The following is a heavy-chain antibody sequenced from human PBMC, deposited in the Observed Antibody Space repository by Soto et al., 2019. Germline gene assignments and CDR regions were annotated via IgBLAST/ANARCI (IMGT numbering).Heavy chain of an antibody. Sequence: ASVKVSCKASGGTFSSYAISWVRQAPGQGLEWMGGIIPIFGTANYAQKFQGRVTITADESTSTAYMELSSLRSEDTAVYYCARWYSSGWYRNHWGQGTLVTVSS. D-gene: IGHD6-19*01. V-gene: IGHV1-69*13. CDR3: ARWYSSGWYRNH. J-gene: IGHJ4*02. CDR2: IIPIFGTA. CDR1: GGTFSSYA.